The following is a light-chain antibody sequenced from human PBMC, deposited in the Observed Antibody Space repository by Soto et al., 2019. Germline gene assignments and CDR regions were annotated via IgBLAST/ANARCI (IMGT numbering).Light chain of an antibody. CDR1: QPIKTW. V-gene: IGKV1-12*02. CDR2: TAS. Sequence: DIQLTQSPASVSSAVGDRINISCRASQPIKTWLAWYQQKPGKGPKLLIYTASTLETGVPSRCSGSGSGTDFTLTISSLQPEDAAIYSCQQADSFPFTFGPGAKV. CDR3: QQADSFPFT. J-gene: IGKJ3*01.